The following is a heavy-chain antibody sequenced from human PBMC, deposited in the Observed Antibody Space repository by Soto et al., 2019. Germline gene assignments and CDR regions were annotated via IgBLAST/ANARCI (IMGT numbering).Heavy chain of an antibody. J-gene: IGHJ4*02. Sequence: QVQLVESGGGVVQPGRSLRLSCAASGFTFSSYAMHWVRQAPGKGLEWVAVISYDGSNKYYADSVKGRFTITRDNSKNTLYLPMNSLRAEDTAVYYGARGLGRSGYYPHRYWGQGTLVTVSA. CDR3: ARGLGRSGYYPHRY. D-gene: IGHD3-22*01. CDR1: GFTFSSYA. V-gene: IGHV3-30-3*01. CDR2: ISYDGSNK.